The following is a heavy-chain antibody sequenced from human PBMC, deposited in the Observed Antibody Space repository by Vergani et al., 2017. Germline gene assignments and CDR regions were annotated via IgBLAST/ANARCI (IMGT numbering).Heavy chain of an antibody. CDR2: IRSDESRR. Sequence: VQLLESGGGSAQPGESLRLSCVASGFTFTAHGLNWVRQAPGKGLEWVASIRSDESRRYYGDSMEGPFTISRDNSTNTLYLQMKSLRPEDTAVYYCAKEGGGYCSSGTCYPDYWGQGTLVIVSS. D-gene: IGHD2-15*01. CDR3: AKEGGGYCSSGTCYPDY. V-gene: IGHV3-30*02. J-gene: IGHJ4*02. CDR1: GFTFTAHG.